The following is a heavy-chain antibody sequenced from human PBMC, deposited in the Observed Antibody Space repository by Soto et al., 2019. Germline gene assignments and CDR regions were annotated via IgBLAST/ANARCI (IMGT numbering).Heavy chain of an antibody. D-gene: IGHD4-17*01. CDR1: GYTFTSYG. J-gene: IGHJ4*02. CDR3: ARADGVVLDY. V-gene: IGHV1-18*01. CDR2: ISAYNGNT. Sequence: QVQLVQSGAEVKKPGASVKVSCKASGYTFTSYGISWVRQAPGKGLEWMGWISAYNGNTNYAQKLQGRVTMTKDTSTSKAYLEVRGLRSDDTAVYYCARADGVVLDYWGQGTLVTVSS.